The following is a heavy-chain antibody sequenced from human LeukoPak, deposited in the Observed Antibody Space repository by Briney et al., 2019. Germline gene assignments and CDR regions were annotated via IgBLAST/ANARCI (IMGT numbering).Heavy chain of an antibody. CDR2: ISYNGVNK. CDR3: ARAKDGTNILDY. D-gene: IGHD5-24*01. CDR1: GFTFSDYA. J-gene: IGHJ4*02. V-gene: IGHV3-30-3*01. Sequence: GGSLRLSCAASGFTFSDYAMHWVRQAPGKGLEWVTLISYNGVNKYYADSVKGRFTIFRDNSKNTLYLQMDSLRAEDTAVYYCARAKDGTNILDYWGQGTLVTVSS.